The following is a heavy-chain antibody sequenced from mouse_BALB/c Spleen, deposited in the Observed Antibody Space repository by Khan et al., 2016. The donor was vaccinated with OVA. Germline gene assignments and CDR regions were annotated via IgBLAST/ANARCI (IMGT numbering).Heavy chain of an antibody. Sequence: QVQLQQSGPELKKPGETVKISCKASGYTFTNYGMNWVKQAPGKGLKWMGWINTYTGEPTYADDFKGRFAFSLDTSANTAYLQINNLKNEDTATYFCARSASYWFFDDWGAGTTVTVSS. D-gene: IGHD6-1*01. J-gene: IGHJ1*01. CDR2: INTYTGEP. CDR1: GYTFTNYG. CDR3: ARSASYWFFDD. V-gene: IGHV9-3-1*01.